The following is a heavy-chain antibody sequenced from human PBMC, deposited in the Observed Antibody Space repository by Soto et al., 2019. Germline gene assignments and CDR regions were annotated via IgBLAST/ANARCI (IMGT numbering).Heavy chain of an antibody. J-gene: IGHJ5*01. CDR1: GFTFSRNG. D-gene: IGHD3-22*01. CDR3: ARWVGGSMSDNSGKYDS. CDR2: VSYDGSQK. Sequence: QVQLVESGGGVVQPGTSLRLTCAGSGFTFSRNGMHWVRQAPGKGLEWVALVSYDGSQKYYVDSVKGRFTISRDNSENTLYLQMNSLRPEDKAVYYCARWVGGSMSDNSGKYDSWGQGTLVTVSS. V-gene: IGHV3-30*03.